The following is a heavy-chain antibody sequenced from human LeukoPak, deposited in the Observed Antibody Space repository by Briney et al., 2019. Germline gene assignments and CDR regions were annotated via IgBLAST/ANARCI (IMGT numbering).Heavy chain of an antibody. J-gene: IGHJ4*02. Sequence: SETLSLTCTVSGGSISSSGNSGGWFRQPPGKELEWIASIHSSGTTYYNPSLRSRVTISVDTSKNQLSLNLASVTAADTAVYYCAGRFTSSWYGDWGQGTLVTVSS. CDR3: AGRFTSSWYGD. CDR1: GGSISSSGNS. V-gene: IGHV4-39*01. CDR2: IHSSGTT. D-gene: IGHD6-13*01.